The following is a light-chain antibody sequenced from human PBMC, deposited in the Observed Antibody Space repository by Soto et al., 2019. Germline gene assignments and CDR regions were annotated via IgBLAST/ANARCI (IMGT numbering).Light chain of an antibody. J-gene: IGKJ1*01. CDR3: QQSYSTPWT. Sequence: DIQMTQSPSSLSASVGDRVTITCRASQSISSYLNWYQQKPGKAPKLLIYAASSLQSGVPSRFSGSVSGTDFTLPISSLQLEDFATYYCQQSYSTPWTFGQGTKLEIK. CDR1: QSISSY. CDR2: AAS. V-gene: IGKV1-39*01.